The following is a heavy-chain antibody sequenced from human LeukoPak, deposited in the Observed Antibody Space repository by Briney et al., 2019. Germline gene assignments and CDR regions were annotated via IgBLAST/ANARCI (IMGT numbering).Heavy chain of an antibody. CDR3: ARDMDSSSSHDY. Sequence: ASVKVSCKASGGTFSSYAISWVRQAPGQGLGWMGGIIPIFGTANYAQKFQGGVTITADESTSTAYMELSSLRSEDTAVYYCARDMDSSSSHDYWGQGTLVTVSS. V-gene: IGHV1-69*13. J-gene: IGHJ4*02. CDR1: GGTFSSYA. D-gene: IGHD6-6*01. CDR2: IIPIFGTA.